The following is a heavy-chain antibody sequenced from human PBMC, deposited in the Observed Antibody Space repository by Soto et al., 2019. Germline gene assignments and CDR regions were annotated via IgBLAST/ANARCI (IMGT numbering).Heavy chain of an antibody. CDR3: ARSRAGTNYYYYGMDV. Sequence: GGSLRLSCAASGFTVSSNYMSWVRQAPGKGLEWVSVIYSGGSTYYADSVKGRFTISRDNSKNTLYLQMNSLRAEDTAVYYCARSRAGTNYYYYGMDVWGQGTTVTVSS. CDR1: GFTVSSNY. CDR2: IYSGGST. V-gene: IGHV3-53*01. J-gene: IGHJ6*02. D-gene: IGHD6-13*01.